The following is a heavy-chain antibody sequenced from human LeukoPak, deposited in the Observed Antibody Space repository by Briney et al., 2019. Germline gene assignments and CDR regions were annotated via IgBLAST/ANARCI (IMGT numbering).Heavy chain of an antibody. CDR3: ARERGNYYNT. V-gene: IGHV6-1*01. Sequence: SQTLSLTCAISGDSVSSNIAAWTWIRESPSRGLEWLGRTYYSSKWYNDYAVSVKSRIIINVDTSKNQFSLQLNSVTPEDTAVYYCARERGNYYNTWGQGTLVTVSS. CDR1: GDSVSSNIAA. D-gene: IGHD3-10*01. J-gene: IGHJ5*02. CDR2: TYYSSKWYN.